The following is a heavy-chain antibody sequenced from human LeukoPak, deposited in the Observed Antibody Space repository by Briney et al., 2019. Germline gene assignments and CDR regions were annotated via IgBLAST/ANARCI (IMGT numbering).Heavy chain of an antibody. J-gene: IGHJ4*02. CDR1: GFTFSNYG. V-gene: IGHV3-48*01. D-gene: IGHD6-6*01. Sequence: GGPLRLSCAASGFTFSNYGMNWVRQVPGKGLEWVSYISSGSGTIHYADSVKGRFTISRDSARSSLYLQVNSLRAEDTAVYYCARGGSARPDYWGQGTLVTVSS. CDR2: ISSGSGTI. CDR3: ARGGSARPDY.